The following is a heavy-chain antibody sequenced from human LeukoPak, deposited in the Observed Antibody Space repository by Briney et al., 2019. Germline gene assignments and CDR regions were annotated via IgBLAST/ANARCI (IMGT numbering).Heavy chain of an antibody. CDR2: ISYDGSTK. V-gene: IGHV3-30-3*01. CDR3: TREPLF. J-gene: IGHJ4*02. CDR1: GFTFSSYA. D-gene: IGHD1-14*01. Sequence: PGGSLRLSCAASGFTFSSYAMHWVRQAPGKGLEWVAFISYDGSTKYYADSVKGRFTISRDNSENTLYLQMNSLKAANTAAYYCTREPLFWGQGTLVTVSS.